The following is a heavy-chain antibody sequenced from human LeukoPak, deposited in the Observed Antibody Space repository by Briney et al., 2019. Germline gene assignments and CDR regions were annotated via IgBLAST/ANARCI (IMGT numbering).Heavy chain of an antibody. J-gene: IGHJ5*02. D-gene: IGHD6-19*01. CDR1: GFTFSSYE. CDR3: ARDDSGWYRWFDP. Sequence: GGSLRLSCAASGFTFSSYEMNWVRQAPGKGLEWDSYISSSGSTIYYADSVKGRFTISRDNAKNSLYLQMNSLRAEDTAVYYCARDDSGWYRWFDPWGQGTLVTVSS. V-gene: IGHV3-48*03. CDR2: ISSSGSTI.